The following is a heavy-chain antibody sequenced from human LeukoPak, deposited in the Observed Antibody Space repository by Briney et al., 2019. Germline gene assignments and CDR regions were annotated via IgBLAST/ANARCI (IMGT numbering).Heavy chain of an antibody. CDR2: ISWDGGST. CDR3: AKQDTAMVIGYFQH. V-gene: IGHV3-43*01. D-gene: IGHD5-18*01. J-gene: IGHJ1*01. Sequence: GGSLRLSCAASEFTFDNYAMSWVRQAPGKGLEWVSLISWDGGSTYYADSVKGRFTISRDNSKNSLYLQMNSLRTEDTALYYCAKQDTAMVIGYFQHWGQGTLVTVSS. CDR1: EFTFDNYA.